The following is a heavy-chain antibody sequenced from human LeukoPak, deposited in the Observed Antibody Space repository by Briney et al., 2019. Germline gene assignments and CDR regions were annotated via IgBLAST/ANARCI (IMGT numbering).Heavy chain of an antibody. CDR3: ASYPRELERRRGDY. CDR1: GGSISSGDYY. Sequence: SETLSLTCTVSGGSISSGDYYWSWIRQPPGKGLEWIGCIYYSGSTYYNPSLKSRVTISVDTSKNQFSLKLSSVTAADTAVYYCASYPRELERRRGDYWGQGTLVTVSS. V-gene: IGHV4-30-4*08. CDR2: IYYSGST. D-gene: IGHD1-1*01. J-gene: IGHJ4*02.